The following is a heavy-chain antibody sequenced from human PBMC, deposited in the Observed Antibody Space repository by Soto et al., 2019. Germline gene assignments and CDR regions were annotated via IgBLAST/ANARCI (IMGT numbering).Heavy chain of an antibody. J-gene: IGHJ4*02. CDR3: ARLRGYSYGSLQY. Sequence: PSETLSLSCAVCGGSISSGGYSWSWKRQPPGKGLEWIGYIYHSGSTNYNPSLKSRVTISVDRSKNQFSLKLSSVTAADTAVYYCARLRGYSYGSLQYWGQGTLVTVSS. D-gene: IGHD5-18*01. CDR1: GGSISSGGYS. V-gene: IGHV4-30-2*01. CDR2: IYHSGST.